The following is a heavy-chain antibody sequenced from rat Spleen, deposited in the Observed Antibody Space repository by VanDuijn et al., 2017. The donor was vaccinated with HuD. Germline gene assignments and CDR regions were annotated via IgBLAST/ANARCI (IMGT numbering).Heavy chain of an antibody. CDR2: IKAKSNNYAT. V-gene: IGHV6-6*01. CDR1: GFTFSTAW. CDR3: ARAAYYSSYVYGWFAY. Sequence: EVQVLESGGGLVQPGNSLKLSCATSGFTFSTAWMYWYRQFPEKRLEWVARIKAKSNNYATDYTESVKGRFTISRDDSKSSIYLQMNSLKSEDTATYYCARAAYYSSYVYGWFAYWGQGTLVTVSS. D-gene: IGHD1-2*01. J-gene: IGHJ3*01.